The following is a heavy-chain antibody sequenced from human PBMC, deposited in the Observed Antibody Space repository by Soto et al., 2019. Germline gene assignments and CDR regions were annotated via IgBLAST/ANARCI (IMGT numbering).Heavy chain of an antibody. V-gene: IGHV1-2*02. Sequence: GASVKVSCKASENTFIGYYLHWVRQAPGQGLEWMGWISPYSGDTDSAQKFQGRVTLTRDTSTRTVYMELSRLTSDDTAVYYCAWAGQTPIFNHWGQGALVTVSS. CDR2: ISPYSGDT. CDR1: ENTFIGYY. D-gene: IGHD3-3*01. CDR3: AWAGQTPIFNH. J-gene: IGHJ4*02.